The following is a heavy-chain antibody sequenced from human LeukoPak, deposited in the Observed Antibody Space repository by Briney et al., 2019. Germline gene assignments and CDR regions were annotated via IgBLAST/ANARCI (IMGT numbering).Heavy chain of an antibody. CDR3: ARSYSYAAFDI. D-gene: IGHD5-18*01. CDR1: GFIFKISA. CDR2: ISGSGGST. Sequence: GGSLRLSCVASGFIFKISAMGWVRQAPGKGLEWVSAISGSGGSTYYADSVKGRFTISRDNSKNTLYLQMNSLRAEDTAVYYCARSYSYAAFDIWGQGTMVTVSS. V-gene: IGHV3-23*01. J-gene: IGHJ3*02.